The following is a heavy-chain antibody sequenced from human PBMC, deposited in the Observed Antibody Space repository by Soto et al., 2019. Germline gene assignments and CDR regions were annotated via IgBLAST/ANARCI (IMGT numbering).Heavy chain of an antibody. V-gene: IGHV3-49*04. D-gene: IGHD3-3*01. CDR3: TRDRNFWSGLYYYGMDV. CDR1: GFTFGDYA. J-gene: IGHJ6*02. CDR2: IRSKAYGGTT. Sequence: SLRLSCTASGFTFGDYAMSWVRQAPGKGLEWVGFIRSKAYGGTTEYAASVKGRFTISRDDSKSIAYLQMNSLKTEDTAVYYCTRDRNFWSGLYYYGMDVWGQGTTVTVSS.